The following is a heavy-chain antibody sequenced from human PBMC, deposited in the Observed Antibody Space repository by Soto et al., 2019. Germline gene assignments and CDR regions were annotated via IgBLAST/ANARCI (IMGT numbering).Heavy chain of an antibody. J-gene: IGHJ3*02. D-gene: IGHD5-12*01. CDR2: IYSGGST. V-gene: IGHV3-66*01. CDR3: AREDGYRGGDAFNI. CDR1: GFTVSSNY. Sequence: GGSLRLSCAASGFTVSSNYMSWVRQAPGKGLEWVSVIYSGGSTYYADSVKGRFTISRDNSKNTLYLQMNSLRAEDTAVYYCAREDGYRGGDAFNIWGQGTMVTVSS.